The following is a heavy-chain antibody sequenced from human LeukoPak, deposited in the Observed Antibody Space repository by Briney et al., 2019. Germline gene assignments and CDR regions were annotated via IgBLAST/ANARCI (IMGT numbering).Heavy chain of an antibody. CDR3: AKRGYSYGLFDF. CDR1: GFTFSSYA. Sequence: PGGSLRLSCAASGFTFSSYAMNWVRQAPGKGLEWVSVISGSGGSTYYADSVKGRFTISRDNSKSTLYLQMNSLRAEDTAVYYCAKRGYSYGLFDFWGQGALVTVSS. J-gene: IGHJ4*02. CDR2: ISGSGGST. V-gene: IGHV3-23*01. D-gene: IGHD5-18*01.